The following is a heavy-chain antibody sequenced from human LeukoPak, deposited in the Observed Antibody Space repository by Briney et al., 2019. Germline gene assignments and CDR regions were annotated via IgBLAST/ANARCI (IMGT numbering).Heavy chain of an antibody. D-gene: IGHD2-15*01. J-gene: IGHJ4*02. CDR2: IIPIFGTA. CDR1: GGTFSSYA. CDR3: ARDADVGYCSGGSCYGPYFDY. Sequence: SVKVSCKASGGTFSSYAISWVRQAPGQGLEWMGGIIPIFGTANYAQKFQGRVTITADESTSTAYMKLSSLRSEDTAVYYCARDADVGYCSGGSCYGPYFDYWGQGTLVTVSS. V-gene: IGHV1-69*01.